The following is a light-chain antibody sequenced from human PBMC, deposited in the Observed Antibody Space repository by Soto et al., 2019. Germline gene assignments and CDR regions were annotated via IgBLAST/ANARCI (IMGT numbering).Light chain of an antibody. CDR3: HTYNTYSLHT. CDR1: QSVSRR. V-gene: IGKV1-5*01. CDR2: DAS. Sequence: RITITCRASQSVSRRLAWYQQKPGKAPKLLIYDASSLDSGVPSRFSGRGSGTEFTLTISSLQPDDCATYYCHTYNTYSLHTFGQGTKVDIK. J-gene: IGKJ2*01.